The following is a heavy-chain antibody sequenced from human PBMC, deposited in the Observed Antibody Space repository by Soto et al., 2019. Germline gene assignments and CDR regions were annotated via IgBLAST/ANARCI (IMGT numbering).Heavy chain of an antibody. CDR3: AKNVRGYYDSSDYHSGFDC. V-gene: IGHV3-23*01. CDR1: GFSFSTYA. D-gene: IGHD3-22*01. Sequence: PGGSLRLSCAASGFSFSTYAMSWVRQAPGKGLEWVSAISGSGGSTYYADSVKGRFTISRDNTKNTLHLQVNSLRAEDTALYYCAKNVRGYYDSSDYHSGFDCWGQGTLVTVSS. J-gene: IGHJ4*02. CDR2: ISGSGGST.